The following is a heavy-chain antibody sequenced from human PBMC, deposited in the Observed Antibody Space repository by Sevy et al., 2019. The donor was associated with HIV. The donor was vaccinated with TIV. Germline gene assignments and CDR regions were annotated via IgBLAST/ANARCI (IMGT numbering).Heavy chain of an antibody. CDR3: AREPYFFDKSGYYWDY. V-gene: IGHV4-61*01. D-gene: IGHD3-22*01. CDR2: VYHTGST. J-gene: IGHJ4*02. Sequence: SETLSLTCAVSVVSVSSDTYYWSWIRQPPGKGLEWIGYVYHTGSTNYSPSFKSRVTISVDTSKNQFSLRLFSVVAADTAVYYCAREPYFFDKSGYYWDYWGQGALVTVSS. CDR1: VVSVSSDTYY.